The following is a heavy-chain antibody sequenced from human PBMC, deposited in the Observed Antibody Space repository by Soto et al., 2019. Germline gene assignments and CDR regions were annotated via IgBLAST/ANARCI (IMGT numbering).Heavy chain of an antibody. D-gene: IGHD6-19*01. CDR3: AKENTYSSGWDGMDV. CDR1: GFTFSSYA. J-gene: IGHJ6*02. V-gene: IGHV3-23*01. Sequence: EVQLLESGGGLVQPGGSLRLSCAASGFTFSSYAMSWVRQAPGKGLEWVSAISGSGGSTYYADSVKGRFTISRDNSKNTLYLKMTGLRAGGRVVYYCAKENTYSSGWDGMDVWGQGTTVTVSS. CDR2: ISGSGGST.